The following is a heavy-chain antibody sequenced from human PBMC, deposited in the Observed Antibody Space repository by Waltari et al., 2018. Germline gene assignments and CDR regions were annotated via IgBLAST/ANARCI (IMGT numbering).Heavy chain of an antibody. CDR1: GDSMASNDW. D-gene: IGHD2-15*01. J-gene: IGHJ4*02. V-gene: IGHV4-4*02. CDR3: ARDRGRGLYLGS. CDR2: VHRSGRS. Sequence: QLQESGPGLVNPSGTLSLTCVVSGDSMASNDWLSWVRQSPKKGLDGIGQVHRSGRSNYNPALASRGIVSGDTAIHTFSLKLLSATSADTAVYYCARDRGRGLYLGSWGQGTQVTVSP.